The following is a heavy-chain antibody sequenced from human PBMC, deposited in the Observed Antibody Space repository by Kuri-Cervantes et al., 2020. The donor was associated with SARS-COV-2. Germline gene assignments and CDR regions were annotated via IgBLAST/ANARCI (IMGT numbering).Heavy chain of an antibody. V-gene: IGHV1-46*03. CDR1: GYTFTSYY. Sequence: ASVQVSCKASGYTFTSYYMHWVRQAPGQGLEWMGIINPSGGSTSYAQKFQGRVTMTRDTSTSTVYMELSSLRSEDTAVYYCARSTAGYSSSGYTDYWGQGTLVTVSS. J-gene: IGHJ4*02. CDR3: ARSTAGYSSSGYTDY. CDR2: INPSGGST. D-gene: IGHD6-13*01.